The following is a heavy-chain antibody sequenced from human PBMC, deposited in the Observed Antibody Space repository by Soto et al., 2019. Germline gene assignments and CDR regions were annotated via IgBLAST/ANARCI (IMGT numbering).Heavy chain of an antibody. CDR1: EFSFDIYS. CDR3: ARMSIVGRRDYYYGMDV. Sequence: GGSLRLSCAASEFSFDIYSMNWVRQAPGKGLEWVSSIRSSSSYIYYADSVKGRFSISRDNAKNSVVLQMNSLRVEDTAVYYRARMSIVGRRDYYYGMDVWGQGTRSPSP. D-gene: IGHD6-6*01. J-gene: IGHJ6*02. CDR2: IRSSSSYI. V-gene: IGHV3-21*01.